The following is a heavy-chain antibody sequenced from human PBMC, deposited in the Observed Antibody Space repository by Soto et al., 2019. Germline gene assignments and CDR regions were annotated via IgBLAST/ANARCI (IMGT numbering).Heavy chain of an antibody. J-gene: IGHJ6*02. Sequence: QVQLVQSGTEVKRPGSSVRISCTTSGGTFSNYAFNWVRQAPGQGLECLGGIIPFFGTANYTQKFQGRVTITADESTATVYMELRTLTSEDTAIYYCAKERVYGGPYFYYAMTVWGQGTPVIVSS. D-gene: IGHD4-17*01. V-gene: IGHV1-69*12. CDR1: GGTFSNYA. CDR2: IIPFFGTA. CDR3: AKERVYGGPYFYYAMTV.